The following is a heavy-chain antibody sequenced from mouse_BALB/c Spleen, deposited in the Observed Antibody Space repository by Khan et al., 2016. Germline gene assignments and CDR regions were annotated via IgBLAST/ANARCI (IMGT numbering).Heavy chain of an antibody. CDR3: AGYYGHCFDY. Sequence: EVQLQESGPSLVKPSQTLSLTCSVTGDSITSGYWNWIRRFPGNKLEYMGYISYSGSIYYNPSLKSRISITRDPSKNQYYLQLHSVTTEDTATYYCAGYYGHCFDYGGHGTTLTVSS. CDR2: ISYSGSI. CDR1: GDSITSGY. J-gene: IGHJ2*01. D-gene: IGHD1-1*02. V-gene: IGHV3-8*02.